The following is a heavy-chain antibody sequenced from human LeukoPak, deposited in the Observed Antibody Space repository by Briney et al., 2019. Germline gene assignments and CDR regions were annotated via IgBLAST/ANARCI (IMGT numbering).Heavy chain of an antibody. CDR3: ARFGTTGTTQYGMDV. V-gene: IGHV3-30*04. J-gene: IGHJ6*04. Sequence: GGSLRLSCAASGFTFSSYAMHWVRQAPGKGLEGVAVISYDGSNKYYADSVKGRFTISRDNSKNTLYLQMNSLRADDTAVYYCARFGTTGTTQYGMDVWGKGTTVSVSS. D-gene: IGHD1-1*01. CDR1: GFTFSSYA. CDR2: ISYDGSNK.